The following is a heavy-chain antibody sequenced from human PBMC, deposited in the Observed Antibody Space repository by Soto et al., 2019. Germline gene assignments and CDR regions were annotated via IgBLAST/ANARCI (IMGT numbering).Heavy chain of an antibody. CDR2: IIPIFGTA. Sequence: QVQLVQSGAEVKKPGSSVKVSCKASGGTFSSYAISCVRQAPGQGLEWMGGIIPIFGTADYAQKFQGRVTITAAEPTSTAYRELSSLRSEDTAVYYCASQLTGDYYYYGMDVWSQGTTVTVSS. V-gene: IGHV1-69*12. D-gene: IGHD7-27*01. CDR3: ASQLTGDYYYYGMDV. CDR1: GGTFSSYA. J-gene: IGHJ6*02.